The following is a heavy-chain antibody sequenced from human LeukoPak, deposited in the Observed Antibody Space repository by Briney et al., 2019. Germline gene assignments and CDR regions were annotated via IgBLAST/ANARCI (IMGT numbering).Heavy chain of an antibody. CDR3: ARVLSSSWTDFDY. J-gene: IGHJ4*02. V-gene: IGHV3-72*01. CDR2: SRNKANSYTT. D-gene: IGHD6-13*01. CDR1: GLIFSDHC. Sequence: GGSLRLSCAASGLIFSDHCMDWVRQAPGKGLEWVGRSRNKANSYTTEYAASVKGRFTISRDGSKNSLYLQMNSLKTEDTALYYCARVLSSSWTDFDYWGQGTLVTVSS.